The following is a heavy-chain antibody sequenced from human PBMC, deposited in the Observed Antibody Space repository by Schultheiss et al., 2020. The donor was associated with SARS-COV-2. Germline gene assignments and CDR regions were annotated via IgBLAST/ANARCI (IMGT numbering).Heavy chain of an antibody. CDR1: GFTFSSYA. CDR2: ISGSGGTT. Sequence: GGSLRLSCVASGFTFSSYAMSWVRQAPGEGLEWVSAISGSGGTTYYADSVKGRFTISRDNSKNTLYLQMNSLRAEDTAVYYCAKYGRKAVAGADDWFDPWGQGTLVTVSS. V-gene: IGHV3-23*01. J-gene: IGHJ5*02. CDR3: AKYGRKAVAGADDWFDP. D-gene: IGHD6-19*01.